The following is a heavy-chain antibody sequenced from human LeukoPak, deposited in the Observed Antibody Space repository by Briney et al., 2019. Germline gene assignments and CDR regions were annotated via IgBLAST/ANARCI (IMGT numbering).Heavy chain of an antibody. V-gene: IGHV4-38-2*02. J-gene: IGHJ6*03. Sequence: PSETLSLTCAVSGYSINGGFYWGWIRQSPGKGLEWLGNTYDSGSTYYNPSLKSRVAISVDTPNNQFSLKLTSVTAADTAVYYCARDGPVDTSIVQNFYMDVWVKGTTVIVSS. CDR3: ARDGPVDTSIVQNFYMDV. D-gene: IGHD5-18*01. CDR2: TYDSGST. CDR1: GYSINGGFY.